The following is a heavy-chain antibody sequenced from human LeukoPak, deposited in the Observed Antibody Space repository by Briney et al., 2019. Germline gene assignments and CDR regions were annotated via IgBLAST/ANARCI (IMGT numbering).Heavy chain of an antibody. D-gene: IGHD6-19*01. CDR1: GFTFDDYA. Sequence: GGSLRLSCAASGFTFDDYAMHWVRQAPGKGLEWVSLISGDGGISYYADSVKGRFTISRDNNKNSLYLQMNTLRTEDTALYYCTKGGQWLTDYWGQGTLVTVSP. J-gene: IGHJ4*02. CDR3: TKGGQWLTDY. V-gene: IGHV3-43*02. CDR2: ISGDGGIS.